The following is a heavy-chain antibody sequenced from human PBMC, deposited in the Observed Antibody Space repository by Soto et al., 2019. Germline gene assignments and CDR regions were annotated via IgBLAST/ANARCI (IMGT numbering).Heavy chain of an antibody. CDR3: ARHSRYCSNGACYTASYYYGLDV. J-gene: IGHJ6*02. V-gene: IGHV4-39*01. CDR1: GGSISRSTYY. D-gene: IGHD2-8*01. Sequence: SETLSLTCTVSGGSISRSTYYWGWIRQPPGKGLEWIGSIYYGGSTYYNPSLTSRVTISVDTSKNQFSLKLTSVTATDTGVYYCARHSRYCSNGACYTASYYYGLDVWGQGTTVTVPS. CDR2: IYYGGST.